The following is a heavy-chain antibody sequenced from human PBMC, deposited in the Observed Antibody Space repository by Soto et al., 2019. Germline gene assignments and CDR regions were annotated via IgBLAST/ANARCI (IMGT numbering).Heavy chain of an antibody. V-gene: IGHV4-34*01. CDR3: ARGARYYGSGKFYYYMDV. J-gene: IGHJ6*03. D-gene: IGHD3-10*01. Sequence: PSETLSLTCAVYGGSFSGYYWSWIRQPPGKGLEWIGEINHSGSTNYNPSLKSRVTISVDTSKNQLSLKLSSVTAADTAVYYCARGARYYGSGKFYYYMDVWGKGTTVTVSS. CDR1: GGSFSGYY. CDR2: INHSGST.